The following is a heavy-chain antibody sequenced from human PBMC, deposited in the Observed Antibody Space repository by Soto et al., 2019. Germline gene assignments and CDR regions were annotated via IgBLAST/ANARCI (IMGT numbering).Heavy chain of an antibody. Sequence: QVQLQESGPGLVKPSETLSLTCTVSGGSVSSGSYYWSWIRQPPGKGLEWIGSIYYSGSTNYNPSLKSRVTISVDTSKNRFSLQLSSVTAADTAVYYCARAGLGDGSDYWGQGTLVTVSS. CDR3: ARAGLGDGSDY. V-gene: IGHV4-61*01. CDR1: GGSVSSGSYY. CDR2: IYYSGST. D-gene: IGHD1-26*01. J-gene: IGHJ4*02.